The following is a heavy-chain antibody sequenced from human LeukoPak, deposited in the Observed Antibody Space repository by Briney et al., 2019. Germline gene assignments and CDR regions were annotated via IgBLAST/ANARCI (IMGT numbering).Heavy chain of an antibody. Sequence: GGSLRLSCAASGFIFDDYGMSWVRQATGKGLEWVSAIGTAGDTYYPGSVKGRFTISRENAKNSLYLQMNSLRAGDTAVYYCARGHGVVYYYMDVWGKGTTVTISS. D-gene: IGHD2-15*01. V-gene: IGHV3-13*01. CDR3: ARGHGVVYYYMDV. CDR2: IGTAGDT. J-gene: IGHJ6*03. CDR1: GFIFDDYG.